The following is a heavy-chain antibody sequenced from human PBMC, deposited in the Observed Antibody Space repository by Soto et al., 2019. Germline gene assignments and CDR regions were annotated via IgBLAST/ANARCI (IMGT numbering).Heavy chain of an antibody. V-gene: IGHV3-48*01. CDR2: ISSSSSTI. D-gene: IGHD5-12*01. CDR3: ARVGYSCYDLIGAECYYYCYYMDV. J-gene: IGHJ6*03. CDR1: GFTFSSYS. Sequence: EVQLVESGGGLVQPGGSLRLSCAASGFTFSSYSMNWVRQAPGKGLEWVSYISSSSSTIYYADSVKGRFTISRDNAKNSLYLQMNSLRAEDAAVYYCARVGYSCYDLIGAECYYYCYYMDVWGKGATVTVSS.